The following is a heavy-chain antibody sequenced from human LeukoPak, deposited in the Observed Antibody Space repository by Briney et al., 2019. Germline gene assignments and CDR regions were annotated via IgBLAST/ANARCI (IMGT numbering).Heavy chain of an antibody. J-gene: IGHJ4*02. CDR2: IYYSGST. Sequence: PSETLSLTCTVSGGSISSYYWSWIRQPPGKGLEWIGYIYYSGSTNYNPSLKSRVTISVDTSKNQFSLKLSSVTAADTAVYYCARGEREMATIIGLDYWGQGTLVTVSS. V-gene: IGHV4-59*01. CDR3: ARGEREMATIIGLDY. D-gene: IGHD5-12*01. CDR1: GGSISSYY.